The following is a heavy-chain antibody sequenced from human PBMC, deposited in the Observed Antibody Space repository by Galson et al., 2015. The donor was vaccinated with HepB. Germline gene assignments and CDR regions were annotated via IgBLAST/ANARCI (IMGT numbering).Heavy chain of an antibody. D-gene: IGHD6-13*01. CDR3: ARSVAASGNGAFEM. J-gene: IGHJ3*02. Sequence: SVKVSCKASGGAFSSYTINWVRQAPGQGLEWMGRIITLHSIISYARKFQGRVTITADKSTSTAYMELSSLRSEDTAIYYCARSVAASGNGAFEMWGQGTIVTVSS. CDR1: GGAFSSYT. CDR2: IITLHSII. V-gene: IGHV1-69*02.